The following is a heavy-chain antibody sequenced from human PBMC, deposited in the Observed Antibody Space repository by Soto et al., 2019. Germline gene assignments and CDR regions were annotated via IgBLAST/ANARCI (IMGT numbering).Heavy chain of an antibody. CDR1: GFTFSRHW. V-gene: IGHV3-74*01. D-gene: IGHD3-10*01. CDR3: ARDMRAVPWYGGISSAFDM. J-gene: IGHJ3*02. CDR2: TKTDGTT. Sequence: HPGGSLRLSCAASGFTFSRHWIHWVRQAPGQGLVWVSRTKTDGTTSYADSVRGRFTISRDNAENTLYLQMNSLRAEDTAVYYCARDMRAVPWYGGISSAFDMWGQGTMVTVS.